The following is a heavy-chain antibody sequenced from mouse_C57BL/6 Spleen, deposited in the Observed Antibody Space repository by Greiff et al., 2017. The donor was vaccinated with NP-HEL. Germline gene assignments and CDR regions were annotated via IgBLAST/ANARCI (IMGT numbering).Heavy chain of an antibody. CDR2: IWRGGST. CDR3: AKKGSNWDDAMDY. Sequence: VHLVESGPGLVQPSQSLSITCTVSGFSLTSYGVHWVRQSPGKGLEWLGVIWRGGSTDYNAAFMSRLSITKDNSKSQVFFKMNSLQADDTAIYYCAKKGSNWDDAMDYWGQGTSVTVSS. CDR1: GFSLTSYG. D-gene: IGHD4-1*01. V-gene: IGHV2-5*01. J-gene: IGHJ4*01.